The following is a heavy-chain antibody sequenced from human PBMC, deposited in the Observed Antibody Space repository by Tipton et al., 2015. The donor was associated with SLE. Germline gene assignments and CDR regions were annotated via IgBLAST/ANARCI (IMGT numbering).Heavy chain of an antibody. CDR2: IYYTGST. CDR1: GGSFSSDTYL. CDR3: ATFFVEGDTIFGPGG. Sequence: LRLSCTVSGGSFSSDTYLWGWIRQPPGKGLEWIGDIYYTGSTYYNPSLKSRVTISVDTSKNQFSLKLSSVTAADTAVYYCATFFVEGDTIFGPGGWGRGTLVTVSS. D-gene: IGHD3-3*01. J-gene: IGHJ4*02. V-gene: IGHV4-39*07.